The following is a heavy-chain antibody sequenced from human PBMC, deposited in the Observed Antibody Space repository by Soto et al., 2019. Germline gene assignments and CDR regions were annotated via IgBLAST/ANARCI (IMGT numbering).Heavy chain of an antibody. CDR2: IYYSGST. V-gene: IGHV4-59*01. D-gene: IGHD3-3*01. J-gene: IGHJ4*02. Sequence: SETLSLTCTVSGGSISSYYWSWLRQPPGKGLEWIGYIYYSGSTNYNPSLKSRVTISVDTSKNQFSLKLSSVTAADTAVYYCARGSFDYDFWSGYYCLDYWGQGTLVTV. CDR3: ARGSFDYDFWSGYYCLDY. CDR1: GGSISSYY.